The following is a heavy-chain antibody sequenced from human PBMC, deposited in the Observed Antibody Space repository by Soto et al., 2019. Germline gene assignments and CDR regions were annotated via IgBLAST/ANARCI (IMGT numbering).Heavy chain of an antibody. D-gene: IGHD1-7*01. CDR1: GFCIRNYS. Sequence: WESLRLSCPAAGFCIRNYSMSWGRKTPAKGLQWVCSSSSNSNYKYYVNSVKVRFTICRDNAKSALYLQMNSLRAKETAVYDCARPRTNASYGTTRGWFDPWGQGTLITVSS. CDR2: SSSNSNYK. CDR3: ARPRTNASYGTTRGWFDP. J-gene: IGHJ5*02. V-gene: IGHV3-21*01.